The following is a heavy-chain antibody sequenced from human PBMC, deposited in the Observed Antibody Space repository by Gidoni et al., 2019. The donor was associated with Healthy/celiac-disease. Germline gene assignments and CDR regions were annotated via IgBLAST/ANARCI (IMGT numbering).Heavy chain of an antibody. CDR3: AKDQGYDDILTGNPFDY. CDR1: GFTFSSYA. J-gene: IGHJ4*02. D-gene: IGHD3-9*01. CDR2: ISGSGGST. Sequence: EVQLLESGGGLVQPGGSLRLSCAASGFTFSSYAMSWVRQAPGKGLEWVSAISGSGGSTYYADSVKGRFTISRDNSKNTLYLQMNSLRAEDTAVYYCAKDQGYDDILTGNPFDYWGQGTLVTVSS. V-gene: IGHV3-23*01.